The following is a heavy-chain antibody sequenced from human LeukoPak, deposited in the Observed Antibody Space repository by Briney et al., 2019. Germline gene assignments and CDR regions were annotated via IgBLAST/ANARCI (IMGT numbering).Heavy chain of an antibody. CDR1: GFTVSSNY. CDR3: AKISQQWLVARYYFDY. D-gene: IGHD6-19*01. V-gene: IGHV3-66*01. J-gene: IGHJ4*02. Sequence: GGSLRLSCAASGFTVSSNYMGWVRQAPGKGLEWVSVIYTDGRTYSADSMKGRFTLSRDNSKNTLYLQMSSLRAEDTAVYYCAKISQQWLVARYYFDYWGQGTLVTVSS. CDR2: IYTDGRT.